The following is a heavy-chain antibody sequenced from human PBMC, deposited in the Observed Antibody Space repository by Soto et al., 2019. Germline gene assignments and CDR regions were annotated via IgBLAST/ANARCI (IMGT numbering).Heavy chain of an antibody. Sequence: SSVKVSCKASGDTFSSYAISWLRQAPGQGLEWMGGIIPIFGTANYAQKFQGRVTITADESTSTAYMELSSLRSEDTAVYYCARGREAAAGNWFDPWGQGTLVTVSS. J-gene: IGHJ5*02. CDR1: GDTFSSYA. CDR3: ARGREAAAGNWFDP. D-gene: IGHD6-13*01. CDR2: IIPIFGTA. V-gene: IGHV1-69*13.